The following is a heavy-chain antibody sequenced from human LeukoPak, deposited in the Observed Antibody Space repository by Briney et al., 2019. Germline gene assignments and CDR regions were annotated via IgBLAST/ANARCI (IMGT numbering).Heavy chain of an antibody. CDR1: GGSIRSNY. CDR3: ARVSQGFYDSSGYYYPPNGYFQH. J-gene: IGHJ1*01. Sequence: PSETLSLTCTVSGGSIRSNYWSWIRQPPGKGLEWIGEINHSGSTNYNPSLKSRVTISVDTSKNQFSLKLSSVTAADTAVYYCARVSQGFYDSSGYYYPPNGYFQHWGQGTLVTVSS. D-gene: IGHD3-22*01. CDR2: INHSGST. V-gene: IGHV4-34*01.